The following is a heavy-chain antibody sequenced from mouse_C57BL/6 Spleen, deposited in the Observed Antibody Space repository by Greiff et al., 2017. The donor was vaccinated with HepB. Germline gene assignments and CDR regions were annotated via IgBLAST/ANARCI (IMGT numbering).Heavy chain of an antibody. CDR2: INPSTGGT. CDR3: ARYDGSSSWFAY. Sequence: EVQGVESGPELVKPGASVKISCKASGYSFTGYYMNWVKQSPEKSLEWIGEINPSTGGTTYNQKFKAKATLTVDKSSSTAYMQLKSLTSEDSAVYYCARYDGSSSWFAYWGQGTLVTVSA. D-gene: IGHD1-1*01. CDR1: GYSFTGYY. V-gene: IGHV1-42*01. J-gene: IGHJ3*01.